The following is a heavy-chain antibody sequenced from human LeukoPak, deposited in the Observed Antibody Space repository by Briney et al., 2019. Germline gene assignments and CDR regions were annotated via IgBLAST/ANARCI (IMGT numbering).Heavy chain of an antibody. D-gene: IGHD5-18*01. CDR2: INHSGST. Sequence: SETLSLTCAVHGGSFSGYYWSWIRQPPGKGLEWIGEINHSGSTNYNPSLKSRVTISVDTSKNQFSLKLSSVTAADTAVYYCARGPGRVAGYSYGSYYYYYMDVWGKGTTVTVSS. V-gene: IGHV4-34*01. CDR3: ARGPGRVAGYSYGSYYYYYMDV. CDR1: GGSFSGYY. J-gene: IGHJ6*03.